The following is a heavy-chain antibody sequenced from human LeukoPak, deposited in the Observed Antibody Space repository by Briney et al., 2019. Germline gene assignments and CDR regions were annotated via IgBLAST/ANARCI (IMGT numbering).Heavy chain of an antibody. CDR3: ARVIGNMVRGVILVY. D-gene: IGHD3-10*01. CDR1: VYTSMRYD. Sequence: ASVKVSCKASVYTSMRYDTNWVRPAIEGRLESVGRMIPNSGNTGYAQKFQGRVTMTRNTSISTAYMDLNSLRSEDTAVYYCARVIGNMVRGVILVYWGQGTLVTVSS. V-gene: IGHV1-8*01. J-gene: IGHJ4*02. CDR2: MIPNSGNT.